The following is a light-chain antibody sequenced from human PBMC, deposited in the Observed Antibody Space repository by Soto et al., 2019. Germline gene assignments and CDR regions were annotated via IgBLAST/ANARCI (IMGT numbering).Light chain of an antibody. J-gene: IGLJ1*01. CDR1: SSNIGSNT. CDR2: SNN. V-gene: IGLV1-44*01. CDR3: AAWDDSLNVYV. Sequence: QSVLTQPPSASGTPGQRVTISCSGSSSNIGSNTVNWYQQLPGTAPKLLIYSNNQRPSGVPDRFSGSKSGTSASLAISGLQSEDVADYYCAAWDDSLNVYVFGPG.